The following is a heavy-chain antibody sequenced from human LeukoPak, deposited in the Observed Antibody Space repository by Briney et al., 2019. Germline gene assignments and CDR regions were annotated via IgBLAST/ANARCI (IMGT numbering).Heavy chain of an antibody. CDR1: GGSITSSNW. CDR2: IYHSGSI. D-gene: IGHD3-9*01. Sequence: SETLSLTCAVSGGSITSSNWWSWVRQSPRKGLEWIGEIYHSGSINYNPSLKSRVTISVDKSKNHFSLKVNSVTAADTAVYYCARDRYYDILTGTYYGMDVWGQGTTVTVSS. V-gene: IGHV4-4*02. CDR3: ARDRYYDILTGTYYGMDV. J-gene: IGHJ6*02.